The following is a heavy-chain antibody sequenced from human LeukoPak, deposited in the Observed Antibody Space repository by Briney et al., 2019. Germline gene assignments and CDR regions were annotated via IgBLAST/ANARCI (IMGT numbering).Heavy chain of an antibody. V-gene: IGHV3-7*03. CDR2: IKQGGREE. Sequence: GGSLRLSCVASEFIFSDYWMSWVRQAPGNGLEWVADIKQGGREEKYVGSVKGRFAISRDDAKSTLYLQMDSLSGDDTAVYYCARDNGGWFDSWGRGTLVTVSS. J-gene: IGHJ5*01. CDR1: EFIFSDYW. CDR3: ARDNGGWFDS. D-gene: IGHD3-10*01.